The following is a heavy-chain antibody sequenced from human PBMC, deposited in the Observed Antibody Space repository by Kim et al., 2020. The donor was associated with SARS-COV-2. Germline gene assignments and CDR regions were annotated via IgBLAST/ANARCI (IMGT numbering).Heavy chain of an antibody. CDR2: VKEDGSEK. D-gene: IGHD5-12*01. CDR3: VNRAWLET. V-gene: IGHV3-7*03. Sequence: GGSLRLSCVVSGFSISTQWMSWARQAPGKGLEWVANVKEDGSEKHYADFVKGRFTISRDNANNFLYLQMTSLRAEDTAVYYCVNRAWLETWCQGSLVTVS. CDR1: GFSISTQW. J-gene: IGHJ5*02.